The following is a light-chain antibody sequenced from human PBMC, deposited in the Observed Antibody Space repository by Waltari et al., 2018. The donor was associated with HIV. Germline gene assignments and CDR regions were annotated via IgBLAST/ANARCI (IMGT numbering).Light chain of an antibody. Sequence: QSALTQPASVSGSPGQSITISCAGTSSDLRDYNSVSWYQHHPGKVPKVIIYEVSNRPSGVSSRFSGSISANTASLTISGLQPEDEADYFCASYISSAPPEFGGGPKVTVL. CDR2: EVS. J-gene: IGLJ3*02. CDR3: ASYISSAPPE. CDR1: SSDLRDYNS. V-gene: IGLV2-14*01.